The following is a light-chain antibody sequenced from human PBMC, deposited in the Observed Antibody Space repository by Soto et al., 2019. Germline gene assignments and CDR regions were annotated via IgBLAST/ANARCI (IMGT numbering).Light chain of an antibody. CDR1: SGHSSYA. CDR3: QTWGSGIRVV. CDR2: LNSDGSH. J-gene: IGLJ2*01. Sequence: QPVRTQSPSASASLGASVKLTCTLSSGHSSYAIAWHQQQPEKGPRYLMKLNSDGSHSKGDGIPDRFSGSSSGAERYLTISSLQSEDEADYYCQTWGSGIRVVFGGGTKLTVL. V-gene: IGLV4-69*01.